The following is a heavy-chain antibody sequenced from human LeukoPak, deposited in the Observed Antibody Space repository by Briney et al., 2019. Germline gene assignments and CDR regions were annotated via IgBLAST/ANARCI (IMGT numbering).Heavy chain of an antibody. J-gene: IGHJ6*03. CDR1: GYTFTSYG. D-gene: IGHD3-22*01. CDR3: ARDFGNYYDSSGYAPLDYYYYYMDV. Sequence: ASVKVSCKASGYTFTSYGISWVRQAPGQGLEWMGWISAYNGNTNYAQKLQGRATMTTDTSTSTAYMELRSLRSDDTAVYYCARDFGNYYDSSGYAPLDYYYYYMDVWGKGTTVTVSS. V-gene: IGHV1-18*01. CDR2: ISAYNGNT.